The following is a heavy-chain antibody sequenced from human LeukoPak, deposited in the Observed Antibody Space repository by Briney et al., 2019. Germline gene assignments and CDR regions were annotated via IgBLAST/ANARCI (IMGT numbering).Heavy chain of an antibody. Sequence: SVKVSCKVSGYTLTELSMHWVRQAPGQGLEWMGRIIPILGIANYAQKFQGRVTITADKSTSTAYMELSSLRSEDTAVYYCARGEQQLDTWGQGTLVTVSS. CDR2: IIPILGIA. CDR3: ARGEQQLDT. V-gene: IGHV1-69*04. CDR1: GYTLTELS. D-gene: IGHD6-13*01. J-gene: IGHJ5*02.